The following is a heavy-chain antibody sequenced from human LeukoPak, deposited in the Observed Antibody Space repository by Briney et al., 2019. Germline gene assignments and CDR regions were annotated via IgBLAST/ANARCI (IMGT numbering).Heavy chain of an antibody. CDR3: ARDAGYGYDRFDY. CDR2: IKQDESEK. Sequence: GGSLRLSCAASGISLSRYWMSWVRQAPGEGLEWVANIKQDESEKDYVDSVRGRFTISRDDAQNSLYLQMNSLRAEDTAVYYCARDAGYGYDRFDYWGQGTQVTVSS. CDR1: GISLSRYW. V-gene: IGHV3-7*01. J-gene: IGHJ4*02. D-gene: IGHD5-18*01.